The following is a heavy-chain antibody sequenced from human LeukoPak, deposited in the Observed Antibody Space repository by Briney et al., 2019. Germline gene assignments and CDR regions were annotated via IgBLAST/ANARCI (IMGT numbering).Heavy chain of an antibody. CDR3: ARAHCGGDCYSAPFDY. D-gene: IGHD2-21*02. J-gene: IGHJ4*02. CDR1: GGPISSGGYS. Sequence: PSQTLSLTCAVSGGPISSGGYSWSWIRQPPGEGLEWIGNIYHSGSTYYNPSLKSRVTISVDRSKNQFSLKLSSVTAADTAVYYCARAHCGGDCYSAPFDYWGQGTLVTVSS. CDR2: IYHSGST. V-gene: IGHV4-30-2*01.